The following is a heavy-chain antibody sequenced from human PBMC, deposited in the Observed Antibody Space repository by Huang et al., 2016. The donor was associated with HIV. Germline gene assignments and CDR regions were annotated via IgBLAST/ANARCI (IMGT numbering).Heavy chain of an antibody. CDR2: IFPDDSDT. D-gene: IGHD6-6*01. CDR1: GYSFSSYW. V-gene: IGHV5-51*01. Sequence: VQLVQSGAEVKKPGESLKISCKGSGYSFSSYWLAWVRQMPGKGLEWRGIIFPDDSDTTYSPSVEGQVTISADKSIGTAYLQWSSLKASDTAMYYCARRFSSSSGYFDYWGQGSLVTVSS. J-gene: IGHJ4*02. CDR3: ARRFSSSSGYFDY.